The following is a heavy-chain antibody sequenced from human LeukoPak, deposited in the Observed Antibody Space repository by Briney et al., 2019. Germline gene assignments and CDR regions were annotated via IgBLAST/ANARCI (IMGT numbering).Heavy chain of an antibody. CDR1: GFIFSNYG. Sequence: GGSLRLSCAAPGFIFSNYGMHWVRQAPGKRLEWVAVIWNDGSETFHADSVKGRFRIARDNSKNTLYLQMNSLRAEDTAVYFCARDMGRAWYGPPDYWGQGTLVTVSS. D-gene: IGHD6-13*01. CDR3: ARDMGRAWYGPPDY. V-gene: IGHV3-33*01. CDR2: IWNDGSET. J-gene: IGHJ4*02.